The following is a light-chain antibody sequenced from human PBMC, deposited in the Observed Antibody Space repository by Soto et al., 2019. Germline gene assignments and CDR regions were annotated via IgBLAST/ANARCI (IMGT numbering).Light chain of an antibody. V-gene: IGKV3-20*01. CDR1: QSVSSSY. CDR2: GAS. CDR3: QQGYSTLPYT. J-gene: IGKJ2*01. Sequence: EIVLTQSPGTLSLSPGERATLSCRASQSVSSSYLAWYQQKRGQAPRLLIYGASSRATGIPDRVSGSGSGTDFTLTVMRLQPEDFATYFCQQGYSTLPYTFGQGTKIEIK.